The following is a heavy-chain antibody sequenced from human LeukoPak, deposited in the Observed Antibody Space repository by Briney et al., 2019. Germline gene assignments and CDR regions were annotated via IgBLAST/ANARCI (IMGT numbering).Heavy chain of an antibody. CDR2: INHSGST. CDR1: GGSFSGYY. J-gene: IGHJ4*02. D-gene: IGHD2/OR15-2a*01. CDR3: ASVMRTFRGDYRDH. Sequence: PSETLSLTCAVYGGSFSGYYWSWIRQPPGKGLEWIGEINHSGSTNYNPSLKSRVTISVDTSKNQFSLKLSSVTAADTAVYYCASVMRTFRGDYRDHWGQGTLVTVSS. V-gene: IGHV4-34*01.